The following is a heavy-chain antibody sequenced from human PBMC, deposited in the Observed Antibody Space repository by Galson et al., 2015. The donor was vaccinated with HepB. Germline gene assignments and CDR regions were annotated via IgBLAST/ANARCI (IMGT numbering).Heavy chain of an antibody. D-gene: IGHD2-2*03. V-gene: IGHV3-33*01. CDR1: GFTFSSYG. Sequence: SLRLSCAASGFTFSSYGMHWVRQAPGKGLEWVAVIWYDGSNKYYADSVKGRFTISRDNSKNTLYLQMNSLRAEDTAVYYCARDSDPLHGYQPGGFFAYWGQGTLVTVSS. CDR2: IWYDGSNK. CDR3: ARDSDPLHGYQPGGFFAY. J-gene: IGHJ4*02.